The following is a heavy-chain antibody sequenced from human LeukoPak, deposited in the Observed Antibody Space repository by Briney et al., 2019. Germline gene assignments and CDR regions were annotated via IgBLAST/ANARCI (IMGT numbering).Heavy chain of an antibody. CDR2: ISAGGST. CDR1: GFTFSSSA. CDR3: AKIGRTAMVCDY. D-gene: IGHD5-18*01. Sequence: PGESLRLSCAASGFTFSSSAMSWVRQAPGKGLEWVSAISAGGSTYYADSVKGRFTISRDNSKNTLYLQMNSLRAEDTAIYYCAKIGRTAMVCDYWGQGTLVTVSS. J-gene: IGHJ4*02. V-gene: IGHV3-23*01.